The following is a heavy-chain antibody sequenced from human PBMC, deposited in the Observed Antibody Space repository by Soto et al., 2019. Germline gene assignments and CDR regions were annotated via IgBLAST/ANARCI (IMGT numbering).Heavy chain of an antibody. D-gene: IGHD4-17*01. CDR3: ANPTTVTTRPANWFDP. J-gene: IGHJ5*02. CDR1: GFTFSRSL. CDR2: VQADGSDP. V-gene: IGHV3-7*03. Sequence: GGSLRLSCAASGFTFSRSLMSWVRQAPGKRLEWVANVQADGSDPYYVDSVKGRFTISRDNSKNTLYLQMNSLRAEDTAVYYCANPTTVTTRPANWFDPWGQGTLVTVSS.